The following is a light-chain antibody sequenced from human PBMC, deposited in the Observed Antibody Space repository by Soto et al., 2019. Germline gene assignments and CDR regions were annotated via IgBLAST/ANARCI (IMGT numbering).Light chain of an antibody. CDR2: AAS. Sequence: DIPMTQSPSSLSASVGDRVTITCRASQGIGTWLAWYQQKPGRAPKLLIFAASGLQSGVPSRFSGSGSGTDFTLTISNLQPEDFATYYCQQANRLPITFAGGTKVEMK. CDR1: QGIGTW. CDR3: QQANRLPIT. J-gene: IGKJ4*01. V-gene: IGKV1D-12*01.